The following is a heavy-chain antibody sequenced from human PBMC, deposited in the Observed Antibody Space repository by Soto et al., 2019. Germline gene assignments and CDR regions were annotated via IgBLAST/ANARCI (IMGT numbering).Heavy chain of an antibody. CDR1: GYTFTSYG. J-gene: IGHJ6*02. V-gene: IGHV1-18*04. D-gene: IGHD1-7*01. CDR2: ISAYNGNT. Sequence: ASVKVSCKASGYTFTSYGISWVRQAPGQGLEWMGWISAYNGNTNHAQKLQGRVTMTTDTSTSTAYMELRSLRSDDTAVYYCAREVLLELRSETYYYYGMDVWGQGTTVTVSS. CDR3: AREVLLELRSETYYYYGMDV.